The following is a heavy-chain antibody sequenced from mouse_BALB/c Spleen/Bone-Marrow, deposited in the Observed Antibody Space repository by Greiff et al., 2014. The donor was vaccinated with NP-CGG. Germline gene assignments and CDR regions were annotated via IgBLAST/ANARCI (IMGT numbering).Heavy chain of an antibody. CDR1: GFNIKDTY. Sequence: EVKLVESGAELVKPGASVKLSCTASGFNIKDTYMHWVKQRPEQGLEWIGRIDPANGNTKYDPKFQGKATITADTSPNTAYLQLSSLTSEDTDVYYCARNGNYGAWFAYWGQGTLVTVSA. D-gene: IGHD2-1*01. V-gene: IGHV14-3*02. J-gene: IGHJ3*01. CDR2: IDPANGNT. CDR3: ARNGNYGAWFAY.